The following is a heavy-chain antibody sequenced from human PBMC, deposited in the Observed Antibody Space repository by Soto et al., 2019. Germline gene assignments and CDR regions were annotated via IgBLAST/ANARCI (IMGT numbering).Heavy chain of an antibody. CDR1: GFAFSYYA. J-gene: IGHJ4*02. CDR2: ISYDGSNK. D-gene: IGHD6-19*01. V-gene: IGHV3-30-3*01. CDR3: ARGHEAVTGFDY. Sequence: GGSLRLSCAASGFAFSYYAMHWVRQAPGKGLEWVAFISYDGSNKYYADSVKGRFTISRDNPDNTLYLQLNSLRVEDTAVYYCARGHEAVTGFDYWGQGALVTVSS.